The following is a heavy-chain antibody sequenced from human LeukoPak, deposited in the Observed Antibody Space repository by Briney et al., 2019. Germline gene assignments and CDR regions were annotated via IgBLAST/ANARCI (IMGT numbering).Heavy chain of an antibody. V-gene: IGHV4-59*01. CDR2: IYYSGST. Sequence: PSETLSLTCTVSGGSISSYYWSWIRQPPGKGLEWIGYIYYSGSTNYNPSLKSRVTISVDTSKNQFSLKLSSVTAADTAVYYCARDLGDYGAYYGMDVWGQGTTVTVSS. D-gene: IGHD4-17*01. J-gene: IGHJ6*02. CDR3: ARDLGDYGAYYGMDV. CDR1: GGSISSYY.